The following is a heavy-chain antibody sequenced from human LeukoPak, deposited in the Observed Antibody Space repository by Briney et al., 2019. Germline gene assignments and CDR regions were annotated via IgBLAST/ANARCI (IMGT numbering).Heavy chain of an antibody. J-gene: IGHJ4*02. V-gene: IGHV3-15*01. CDR1: GFTFSNAW. CDR3: TTGGGVGARPY. D-gene: IGHD1-26*01. CDR2: IKSKTDGGTT. Sequence: SGGSLRLSCAASGFTFSNAWMSWVRQAPGKGLEWVGRIKSKTDGGTTDYAAPVKGRFTISRDDSRNTLYLQMNSLKTEDTAVYYCTTGGGVGARPYWGQGTLVTVSS.